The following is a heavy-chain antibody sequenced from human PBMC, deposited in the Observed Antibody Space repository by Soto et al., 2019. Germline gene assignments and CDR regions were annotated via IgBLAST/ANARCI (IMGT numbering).Heavy chain of an antibody. CDR1: GGSISSYY. CDR3: AREAIAVAGSGYYYYGMDV. D-gene: IGHD6-19*01. J-gene: IGHJ6*02. Sequence: SETLSLTCTVSGGSISSYYWSWIRQPAGKGLEWIGRIYTSGSTNYNPSLKSRVTMSVDTSKNQFSLKLSSVTAADTAVYYCAREAIAVAGSGYYYYGMDVWGQGTTVTVSS. CDR2: IYTSGST. V-gene: IGHV4-4*07.